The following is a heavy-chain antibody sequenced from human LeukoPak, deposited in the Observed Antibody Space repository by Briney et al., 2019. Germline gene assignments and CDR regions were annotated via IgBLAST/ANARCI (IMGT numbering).Heavy chain of an antibody. J-gene: IGHJ4*02. CDR3: ARQPLEDTAMDG. D-gene: IGHD5-18*01. V-gene: IGHV5-51*01. Sequence: GESLKISCKGSGYIFSTYWIGWVRQLPGKGLEWMGIIYPGDSDTRYSPSFEGHVTISADKSISTAYLQWSSLKASDTAIYFCARQPLEDTAMDGWGQGTLVTVSS. CDR2: IYPGDSDT. CDR1: GYIFSTYW.